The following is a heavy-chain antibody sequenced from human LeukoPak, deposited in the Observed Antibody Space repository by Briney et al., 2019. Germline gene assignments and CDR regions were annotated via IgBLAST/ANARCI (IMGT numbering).Heavy chain of an antibody. V-gene: IGHV4-31*03. CDR2: IYYSGST. D-gene: IGHD6-13*01. Sequence: SETLSLTCTVSGGSISSGGYYWSWIRQHPGKGLEWIGYIYYSGSTYYNPSLKSRVTISVDTSKNQFSLKLSSVTAADTAVYYCASFDSSWYLTFDYWGQGTLVTVSS. CDR3: ASFDSSWYLTFDY. CDR1: GGSISSGGYY. J-gene: IGHJ4*02.